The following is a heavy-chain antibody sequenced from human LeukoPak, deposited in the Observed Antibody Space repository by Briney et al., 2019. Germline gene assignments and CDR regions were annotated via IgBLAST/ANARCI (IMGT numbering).Heavy chain of an antibody. CDR2: IIPILGIA. D-gene: IGHD6-19*01. CDR3: ARERYSSGWYFDY. CDR1: EGTFSSYA. V-gene: IGHV1-69*04. Sequence: ASVKVSCKASEGTFSSYAISWVRQAPGQGLEWMGRIIPILGIANYAQKFQGRVTITADKSTSTAYMELSSLRSEDTAVYYCARERYSSGWYFDYWGQGTLVTVSS. J-gene: IGHJ4*02.